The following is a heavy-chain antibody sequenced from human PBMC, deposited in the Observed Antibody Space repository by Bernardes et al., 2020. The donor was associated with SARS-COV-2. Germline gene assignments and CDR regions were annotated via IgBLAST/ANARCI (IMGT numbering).Heavy chain of an antibody. CDR3: ARDLYSSSGYYYGMDV. Sequence: GGSLRLSCAASGFTFSSYWMSWVRQAPGKGLEWVANIKQDGSEKYYVDSVKGRFTISRDNAKNSLYLQMNSLRAEDTAVYYCARDLYSSSGYYYGMDVWGQGTTVTVSS. CDR1: GFTFSSYW. CDR2: IKQDGSEK. V-gene: IGHV3-7*01. D-gene: IGHD6-6*01. J-gene: IGHJ6*02.